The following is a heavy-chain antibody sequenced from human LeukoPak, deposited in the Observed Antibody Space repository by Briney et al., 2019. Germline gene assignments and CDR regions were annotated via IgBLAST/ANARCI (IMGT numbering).Heavy chain of an antibody. D-gene: IGHD3-9*01. V-gene: IGHV4-59*01. CDR2: IYYSGGT. Sequence: PSETLSLTCTVSGGAISSYYWSWIRQPPGKGLEWIGYIYYSGGTNYNPSLKSRGTILVDTSKNQFSLKLSSVTATATAVYYCARGSIKNFDYWGQGTLVTVSS. J-gene: IGHJ4*02. CDR3: ARGSIKNFDY. CDR1: GGAISSYY.